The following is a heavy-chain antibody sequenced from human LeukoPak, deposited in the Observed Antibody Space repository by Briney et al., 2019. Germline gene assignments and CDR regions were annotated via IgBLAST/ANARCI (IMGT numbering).Heavy chain of an antibody. CDR3: AKDGGLYGDYVDS. CDR1: GFTFDDYA. J-gene: IGHJ4*02. D-gene: IGHD4-17*01. CDR2: ISGDGGST. Sequence: GGSLRLYCAASGFTFDDYAMHWLRQAPGKGLEWVSLISGDGGSTYYADSVKGRFTISRDNSKNSLYRQMNSLRTEDTALYYCAKDGGLYGDYVDSWGQGTLVTVSS. V-gene: IGHV3-43*02.